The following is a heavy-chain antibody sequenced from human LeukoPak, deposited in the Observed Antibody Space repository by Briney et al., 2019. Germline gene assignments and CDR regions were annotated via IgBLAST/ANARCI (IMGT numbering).Heavy chain of an antibody. CDR2: TYTSGST. CDR1: GGSISSYY. V-gene: IGHV4-4*07. CDR3: ARFAVVAAMFDP. Sequence: SETLSLTCTVSGGSISSYYWSWIRQPAGKGLEWIGRTYTSGSTNYNPSLKSRVTISVDTSKNQFSLKLSSVTAADTAVYYCARFAVVAAMFDPWGQGTLVTVSS. J-gene: IGHJ5*02. D-gene: IGHD2-15*01.